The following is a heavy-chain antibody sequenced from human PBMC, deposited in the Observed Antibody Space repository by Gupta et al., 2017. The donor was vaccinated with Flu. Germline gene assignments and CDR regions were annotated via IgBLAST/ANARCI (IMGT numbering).Heavy chain of an antibody. Sequence: QAPGKGLEWVSGISWNSGSIGYADSVKGRFTISRDNAKNSLYLQMNSLRAEDTALYYCAKGRVVGYYYGMDVWGQGTTVTVSS. CDR3: AKGRVVGYYYGMDV. V-gene: IGHV3-9*01. D-gene: IGHD2-15*01. J-gene: IGHJ6*02. CDR2: ISWNSGSI.